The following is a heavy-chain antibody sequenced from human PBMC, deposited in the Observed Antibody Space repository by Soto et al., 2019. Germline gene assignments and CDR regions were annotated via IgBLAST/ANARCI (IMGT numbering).Heavy chain of an antibody. Sequence: QVHLQESGPGLVKPSGTLSLTCTVSGGSIISKDWWTWVRQSPGKGLEWIGETYHSGSTNYNPSLKNRRTISVDESKEQFPLKLPSVTAADTAIYYWASRRWELGSVDIWGQGTMVTVSS. CDR3: ASRRWELGSVDI. J-gene: IGHJ3*02. V-gene: IGHV4-4*02. CDR2: TYHSGST. CDR1: GGSIISKDW. D-gene: IGHD7-27*01.